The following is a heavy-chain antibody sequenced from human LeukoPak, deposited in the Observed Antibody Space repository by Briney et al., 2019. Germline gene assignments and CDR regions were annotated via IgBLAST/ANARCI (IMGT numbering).Heavy chain of an antibody. CDR2: ISSSSRTI. CDR1: GFTFSTSS. D-gene: IGHD3-9*01. CDR3: ARGWSDDDILTGYSGLGY. J-gene: IGHJ4*02. V-gene: IGHV3-48*01. Sequence: GGSLRLSCAASGFTFSTSSMNWVRQAPGKGLEWVSHISSSSRTIYYADSVKGRFTISRDDAKNSLYLQMNSLRADDTAVYYCARGWSDDDILTGYSGLGYWGQGTLVTVSS.